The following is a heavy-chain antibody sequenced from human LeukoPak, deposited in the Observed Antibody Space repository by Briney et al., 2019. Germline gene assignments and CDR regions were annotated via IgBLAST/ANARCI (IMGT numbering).Heavy chain of an antibody. V-gene: IGHV4-59*12. CDR3: ARLNVAGITPAYYYGMDV. CDR2: IYYSGST. D-gene: IGHD6-19*01. J-gene: IGHJ6*02. Sequence: SETLSLTCTVSGGSISSYYWSWIRQPPGKGLEWIGYIYYSGSTNYNPSLKSRVTMSVDTSKNQFSLKLSSVTAADTAVYYCARLNVAGITPAYYYGMDVWGQGTTVTVSS. CDR1: GGSISSYY.